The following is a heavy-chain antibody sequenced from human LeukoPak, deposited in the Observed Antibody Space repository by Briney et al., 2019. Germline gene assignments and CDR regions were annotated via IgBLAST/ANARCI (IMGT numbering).Heavy chain of an antibody. CDR2: FSGSGGNT. J-gene: IGHJ4*02. CDR3: ARSGLNRFDY. D-gene: IGHD2-15*01. Sequence: GGSLRLSCAASGFTFSTYAMSWVRQAPGKGLEWVSSFSGSGGNTYYADSVKGRFTISRDNSKNTLYLQLNSLRAEDTAVYYCARSGLNRFDYWGQGTLVTASS. CDR1: GFTFSTYA. V-gene: IGHV3-23*01.